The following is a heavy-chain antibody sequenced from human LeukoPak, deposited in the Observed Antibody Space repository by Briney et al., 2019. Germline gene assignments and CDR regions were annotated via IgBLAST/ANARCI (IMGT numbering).Heavy chain of an antibody. Sequence: SETLSLTCTVSGGSISSYYWSWIRQPPGKGLEWIGYIYYSGSTNYNPSPKSRVTISVDTSKNQFSLKLSSVTAADTAVYYCASLYCSSTSCRGDYWGQGTLVTVPS. CDR3: ASLYCSSTSCRGDY. CDR1: GGSISSYY. V-gene: IGHV4-59*01. J-gene: IGHJ4*02. CDR2: IYYSGST. D-gene: IGHD2-2*01.